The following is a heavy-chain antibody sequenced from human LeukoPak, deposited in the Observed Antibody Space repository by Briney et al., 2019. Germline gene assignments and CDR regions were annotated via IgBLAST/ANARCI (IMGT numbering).Heavy chain of an antibody. CDR3: ARGPDGDYGYFQH. Sequence: SETLSLTCTVSGGSISSYYWGWIRQPPGKGLEWIGYIYYSGSTNYNPSLKSRVTISVDTSKNQFSLKLSSVTAADTAVYYCARGPDGDYGYFQHWGQGTLVTVSS. CDR2: IYYSGST. V-gene: IGHV4-59*01. CDR1: GGSISSYY. J-gene: IGHJ1*01. D-gene: IGHD4-17*01.